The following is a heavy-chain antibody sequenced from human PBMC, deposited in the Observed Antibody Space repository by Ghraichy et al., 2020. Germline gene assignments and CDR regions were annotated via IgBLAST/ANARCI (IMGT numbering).Heavy chain of an antibody. CDR1: GFTFSSYA. J-gene: IGHJ4*02. CDR3: ANSRRYGGIQLWLRPHFDY. CDR2: ISGSGGST. V-gene: IGHV3-23*01. D-gene: IGHD5-18*01. Sequence: GGSLRLSCAASGFTFSSYAMSWVRQAPGKGLEWVSAISGSGGSTYYADSVKGRFTISRDNSKNTLYLQMNSVRAEDTAVYYCANSRRYGGIQLWLRPHFDYWGQGTLVTVSS.